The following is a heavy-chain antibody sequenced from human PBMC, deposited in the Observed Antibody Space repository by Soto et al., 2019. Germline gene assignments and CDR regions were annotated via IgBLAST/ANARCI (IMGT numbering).Heavy chain of an antibody. CDR1: GFTVSSNY. CDR3: ARDTEIAVAGLYYYYYYMDV. Sequence: EVQLVESGGGLVQPGGSLRLSCAASGFTVSSNYMSWVRQAPGKGLEWVSVIYSGGSTYYADSVKGRFTISRDNSKNTLYLQMNSLRAEDTAVYYCARDTEIAVAGLYYYYYYMDVWGKGTTVNVSS. CDR2: IYSGGST. D-gene: IGHD6-19*01. V-gene: IGHV3-66*01. J-gene: IGHJ6*03.